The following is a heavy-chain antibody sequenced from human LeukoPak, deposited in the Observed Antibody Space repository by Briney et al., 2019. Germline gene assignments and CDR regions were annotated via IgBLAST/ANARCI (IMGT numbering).Heavy chain of an antibody. D-gene: IGHD1-14*01. CDR1: GGSISSNDYY. CDR2: IFYVGST. J-gene: IGHJ3*01. CDR3: ARQRTSTGAFYLSAFDL. V-gene: IGHV4-39*01. Sequence: SETLSLTSVVSGGSISSNDYYWGWVRQPPGKALESIGSIFYVGSTFYNPSLKSRVTISVDTSTNPFSLKVNSVTAADTALYFCARQRTSTGAFYLSAFDLGGEGKFVSVSS.